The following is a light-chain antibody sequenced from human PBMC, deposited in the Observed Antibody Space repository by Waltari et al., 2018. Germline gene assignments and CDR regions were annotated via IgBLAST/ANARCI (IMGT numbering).Light chain of an antibody. Sequence: EIVFTQSPATLDLSPGERATLSCRASQSVSSFVAWYQQQPDQTPRLLIYDASNKATGIPARFSGRCAGTDFTLTISSLDPEDFAVYYYQQRSDCPLTFGGGTKVEVK. V-gene: IGKV3-11*01. CDR3: QQRSDCPLT. J-gene: IGKJ4*01. CDR1: QSVSSF. CDR2: DAS.